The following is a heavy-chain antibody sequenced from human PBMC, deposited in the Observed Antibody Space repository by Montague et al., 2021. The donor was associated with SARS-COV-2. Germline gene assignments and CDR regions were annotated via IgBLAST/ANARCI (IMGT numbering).Heavy chain of an antibody. CDR3: AGDSRVIPGY. V-gene: IGHV3-21*01. CDR1: GFTFSSYS. D-gene: IGHD2-2*01. Sequence: SLRLSCAASGFTFSSYSMNWVRQAPGKGLEWVSSISSSSSYIYYXDSVKGRFTISRDNAKNSLYLQMNSLRAEDTAVYYCAGDSRVIPGYWGQGTLVTVSS. CDR2: ISSSSSYI. J-gene: IGHJ4*02.